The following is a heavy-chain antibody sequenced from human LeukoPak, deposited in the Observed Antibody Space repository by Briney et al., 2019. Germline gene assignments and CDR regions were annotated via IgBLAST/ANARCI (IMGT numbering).Heavy chain of an antibody. CDR1: GFTFSSYG. D-gene: IGHD1-26*01. J-gene: IGHJ4*02. CDR2: IRYDGSNK. CDR3: ANQWELGDY. Sequence: GGSLSLSCAASGFTFSSYGMHWVRQAPGKGLEWVASIRYDGSNKYYADSVKGRFTISRDNTKNTLYLQMNSLRAKDTAVYYCANQWELGDYWGQGTLVTVSS. V-gene: IGHV3-30*02.